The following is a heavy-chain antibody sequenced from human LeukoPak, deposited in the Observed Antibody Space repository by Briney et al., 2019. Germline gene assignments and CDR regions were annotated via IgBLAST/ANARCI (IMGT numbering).Heavy chain of an antibody. J-gene: IGHJ4*02. D-gene: IGHD3-10*01. CDR3: ARDRVVRGVTRYFDY. Sequence: SETLSLTCTVSGGSISSYYWSWIRQPPGKGLEWLGYIYYSGSTNYNPSLKSRVTISVDTSKNQFSLKLSSVTAADTAVYYCARDRVVRGVTRYFDYWGQETLVTVSS. CDR2: IYYSGST. CDR1: GGSISSYY. V-gene: IGHV4-59*01.